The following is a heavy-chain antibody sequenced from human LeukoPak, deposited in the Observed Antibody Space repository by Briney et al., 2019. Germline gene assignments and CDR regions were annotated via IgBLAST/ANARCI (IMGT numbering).Heavy chain of an antibody. Sequence: GGSLRLSCAASGVTFSSYAMSWVRQAPGKGLEWVSAISGSGGSTYYADSVKGRFTISRDNSKNTLYLQMNSLRAEDTAVYYCAKAGRSGWYYFDYWGQGTLVTVSS. CDR3: AKAGRSGWYYFDY. CDR1: GVTFSSYA. J-gene: IGHJ4*02. D-gene: IGHD6-19*01. V-gene: IGHV3-23*01. CDR2: ISGSGGST.